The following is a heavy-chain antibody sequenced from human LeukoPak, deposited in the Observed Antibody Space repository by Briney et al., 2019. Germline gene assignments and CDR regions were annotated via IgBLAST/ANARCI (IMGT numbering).Heavy chain of an antibody. CDR1: GFSVSNNY. CDR2: IYYSGTT. V-gene: IGHV4-39*01. Sequence: GSLRLSCVVSGFSVSNNYVSWIRQPPGKGLEWIGSIYYSGTTHYNPSLESRVTISVDTSKNQFSLKLSSVTAADTAVYYCARHWVAAAGIDYWGQGTLVTVSS. J-gene: IGHJ4*02. D-gene: IGHD6-13*01. CDR3: ARHWVAAAGIDY.